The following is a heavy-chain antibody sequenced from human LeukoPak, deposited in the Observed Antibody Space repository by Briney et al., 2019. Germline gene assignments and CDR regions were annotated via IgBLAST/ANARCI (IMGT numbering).Heavy chain of an antibody. CDR2: INPKTGGT. V-gene: IGHV1-2*06. CDR1: GYTFTDNY. J-gene: IGHJ5*02. CDR3: ARDGPGYCSPTSCSDNWLDP. Sequence: ASVKVSCKASGYTFTDNYIHWVRQAPGQGLEWMGRINPKTGGTNYAQKFQGRVTMTTDTSISTAYMDLSSLRSDDTAVYICARDGPGYCSPTSCSDNWLDPWGQGALVTVSS. D-gene: IGHD2-2*01.